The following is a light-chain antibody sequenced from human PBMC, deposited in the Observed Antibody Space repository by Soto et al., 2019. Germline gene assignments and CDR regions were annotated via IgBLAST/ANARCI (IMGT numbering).Light chain of an antibody. CDR3: HSFDSNTVV. J-gene: IGLJ2*01. CDR2: EDD. Sequence: NFMLTQPHSVSESPGKTVTISCTRTSGSIASNYVQWYQQRPGSAPTAVIYEDDQRPSGVPDRFSGSIDSSSNSASLTISGLNGEGEAAYYCHSFDSNTVVFGGGTKLTVL. V-gene: IGLV6-57*03. CDR1: SGSIASNY.